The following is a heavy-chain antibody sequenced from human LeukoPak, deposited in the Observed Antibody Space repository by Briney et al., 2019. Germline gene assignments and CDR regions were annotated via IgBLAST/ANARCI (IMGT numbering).Heavy chain of an antibody. Sequence: ASVKVSCKASGYTFTSYGISWVRQAPGQGLEWMGWISAYNGNTNYAQKLQGRVTMTTDTSTSTAYMELRSLRSDDTAVYYCARRGPGFWSGYYTRGGWFDPWGQGTLVTASS. D-gene: IGHD3-3*01. CDR3: ARRGPGFWSGYYTRGGWFDP. CDR1: GYTFTSYG. V-gene: IGHV1-18*01. J-gene: IGHJ5*02. CDR2: ISAYNGNT.